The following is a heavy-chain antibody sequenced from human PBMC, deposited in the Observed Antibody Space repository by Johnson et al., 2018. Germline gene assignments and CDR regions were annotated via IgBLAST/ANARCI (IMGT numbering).Heavy chain of an antibody. Sequence: VELQESGGGLVQPGGSLKLSCVVSGLTFSDFSLHWVRQASGKGLEWVGRIRSKTYNYATVYGASVKGRFTLTRKDSKNTTFLQMNSLKTEDTAMYYCIPREFAVGTTASWGQGSLVTVSS. CDR2: IRSKTYNYAT. J-gene: IGHJ5*02. D-gene: IGHD1-26*01. CDR3: IPREFAVGTTAS. CDR1: GLTFSDFS. V-gene: IGHV3-73*02.